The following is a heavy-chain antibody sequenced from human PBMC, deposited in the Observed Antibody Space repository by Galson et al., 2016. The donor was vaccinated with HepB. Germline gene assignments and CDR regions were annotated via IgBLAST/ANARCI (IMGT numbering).Heavy chain of an antibody. Sequence: SETLSLTCAVSGGSISSNKWWIWVRQSPGKGLEWIGEIHHSGSTNYNPSLKSRVTISVDKSKNQFSLKLSSVTAADTAVYYCAKDERLQYCGADCIYYYYGMDVWGQGTTVTVSS. CDR3: AKDERLQYCGADCIYYYYGMDV. J-gene: IGHJ6*02. V-gene: IGHV4-4*02. CDR2: IHHSGST. D-gene: IGHD2-21*02. CDR1: GGSISSNKW.